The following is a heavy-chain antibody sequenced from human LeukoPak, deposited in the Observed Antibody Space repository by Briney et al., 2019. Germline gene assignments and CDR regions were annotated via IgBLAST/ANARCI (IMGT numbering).Heavy chain of an antibody. V-gene: IGHV3-23*01. CDR3: AKDSPYIVRGLLFDY. CDR2: IRRSGGGT. J-gene: IGHJ4*02. Sequence: GGSLRLSCAASGFTFSTYSMSWVRQAPGKGLAWVSTIRRSGGGTFYADSVKGRFTVSRDDSKSTLYLEMNSLKAEDTAVYYCAKDSPYIVRGLLFDYWGQGTLVTVSS. D-gene: IGHD2/OR15-2a*01. CDR1: GFTFSTYS.